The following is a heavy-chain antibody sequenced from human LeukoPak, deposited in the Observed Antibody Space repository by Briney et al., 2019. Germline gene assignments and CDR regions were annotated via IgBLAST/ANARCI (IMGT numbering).Heavy chain of an antibody. J-gene: IGHJ6*02. D-gene: IGHD2-21*02. CDR1: GDSIRSSSYY. Sequence: SETLSLTCTVSGDSIRSSSYYWGWIRQPPGKGLEWIASICFSGRTYYNPSLKSRVTISVDTSKNQFSLRLSSVTAADTAVYYCARVVTAMSYGMDVWGQGTTVTVSS. CDR3: ARVVTAMSYGMDV. V-gene: IGHV4-39*07. CDR2: ICFSGRT.